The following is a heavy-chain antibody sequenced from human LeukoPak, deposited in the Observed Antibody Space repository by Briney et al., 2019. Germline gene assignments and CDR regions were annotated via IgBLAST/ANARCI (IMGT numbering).Heavy chain of an antibody. CDR1: GFTFSSYA. Sequence: GGSLRLSCAASGFTFSSYAMSWVRQAPGKGLEWVSAISGSGGGTYYADSVKGRFTISRDNSKNTLYLQMSSLRAEDTAVYYCAAGMYSSGWYSFDYWGQGTLVTVSS. CDR2: ISGSGGGT. V-gene: IGHV3-23*01. CDR3: AAGMYSSGWYSFDY. J-gene: IGHJ4*02. D-gene: IGHD6-19*01.